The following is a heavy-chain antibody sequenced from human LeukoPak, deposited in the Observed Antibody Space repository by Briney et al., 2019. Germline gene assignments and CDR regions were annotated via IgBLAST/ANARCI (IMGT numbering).Heavy chain of an antibody. J-gene: IGHJ4*02. D-gene: IGHD6-13*01. CDR3: ANSAAVGTFY. V-gene: IGHV3-23*01. CDR2: ISGSGGTST. Sequence: GGSLRLSCAASGFSFSSYAMSWVRQAPGKGLEWVSAISGSGGTSTYYADSVKGRFTISRDNSKNTLYLQMNSLRAEDTAVYYCANSAAVGTFYWGQGTLVTVSS. CDR1: GFSFSSYA.